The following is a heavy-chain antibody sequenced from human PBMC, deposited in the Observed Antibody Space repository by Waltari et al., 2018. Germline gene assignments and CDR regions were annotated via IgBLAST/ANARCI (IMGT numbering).Heavy chain of an antibody. V-gene: IGHV4-39*07. CDR3: ARVGSSGCYRSCWFDP. Sequence: QLQLQESGPGLVKPSETLSLTCTVSGGSISSSSYYWGWIRQPPGKGLEWIGSIYYSGSTYYNPSLKSRVTISVDTSKNHFSLKLSSVTAAETAVYYCARVGSSGCYRSCWFDPWGQGTLVTVSS. CDR1: GGSISSSSYY. J-gene: IGHJ5*02. CDR2: IYYSGST. D-gene: IGHD6-19*01.